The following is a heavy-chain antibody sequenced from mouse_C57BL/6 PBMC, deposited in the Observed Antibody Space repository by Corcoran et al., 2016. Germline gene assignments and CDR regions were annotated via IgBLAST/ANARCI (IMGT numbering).Heavy chain of an antibody. CDR3: ARREGDGGYAMDY. Sequence: QIQLVQSGPELKKPGETVKISCKASGGTFTTYGMSWVKQAPGKGLKWMGWINTYSGVPTYADDFKGRFAFSLETSASTAYLQINNLKNEDTAAYFCARREGDGGYAMDYWGQGTSVTVFS. J-gene: IGHJ4*01. D-gene: IGHD3-3*01. CDR1: GGTFTTYG. V-gene: IGHV9-3*01. CDR2: INTYSGVP.